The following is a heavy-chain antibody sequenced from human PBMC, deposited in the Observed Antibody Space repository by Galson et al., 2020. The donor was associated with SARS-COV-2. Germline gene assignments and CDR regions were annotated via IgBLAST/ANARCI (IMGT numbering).Heavy chain of an antibody. Sequence: GGSLRLSCAASGLTFSIYWMSWVRQAPGKGLEWVASIKEDGSEKYHVDSVKGRFTISRDNANNSLYLQMNSLRAEDTAVYYCARLRPGTTHDYWGQGTLVTVSS. J-gene: IGHJ4*02. V-gene: IGHV3-7*01. CDR1: GLTFSIYW. D-gene: IGHD1-1*01. CDR3: ARLRPGTTHDY. CDR2: IKEDGSEK.